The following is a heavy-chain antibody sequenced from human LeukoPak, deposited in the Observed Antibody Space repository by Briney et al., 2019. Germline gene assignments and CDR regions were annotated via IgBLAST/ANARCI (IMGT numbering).Heavy chain of an antibody. CDR1: GSTFSNYG. V-gene: IGHV3-23*01. Sequence: GGSLRLSCAASGSTFSNYGMSWVRQAPGKGLEWVSGISGSGSSTYYADSVKGRFTISRDNSKNTVTLQLNSLRAEDTAVYYCAKRYISWYLDYWGQGTLVTVSS. CDR2: ISGSGSST. J-gene: IGHJ4*02. D-gene: IGHD4-23*01. CDR3: AKRYISWYLDY.